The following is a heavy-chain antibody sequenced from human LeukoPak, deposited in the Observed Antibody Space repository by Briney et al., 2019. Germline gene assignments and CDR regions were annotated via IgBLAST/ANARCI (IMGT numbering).Heavy chain of an antibody. D-gene: IGHD6-19*01. J-gene: IGHJ4*02. Sequence: GSLRLSCAASGFTFSSYGMHWVRQAPGKGLEWVAVISYDGSNKYYADSVKGRFTISRDNSKNTLYLQMNSLRAEDTAVYYCARGPGYSSGWYVLSVDYWGQGTLVTVSS. CDR3: ARGPGYSSGWYVLSVDY. CDR2: ISYDGSNK. V-gene: IGHV3-30*03. CDR1: GFTFSSYG.